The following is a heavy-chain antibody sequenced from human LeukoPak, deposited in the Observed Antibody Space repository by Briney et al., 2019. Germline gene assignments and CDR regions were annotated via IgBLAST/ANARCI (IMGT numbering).Heavy chain of an antibody. CDR2: IYYIGST. V-gene: IGHV4-59*01. CDR3: ARGGIVGSRTNWFDP. J-gene: IGHJ5*02. CDR1: GGSISSYY. Sequence: PSETLSLTCTVSGGSISSYYWSWSRQPPGKGLECIGYIYYIGSTNYNPSLKSRVTISLDTSKSQFSLKLTSVTPADTAVYYCARGGIVGSRTNWFDPWGQGILVTVSS. D-gene: IGHD1-26*01.